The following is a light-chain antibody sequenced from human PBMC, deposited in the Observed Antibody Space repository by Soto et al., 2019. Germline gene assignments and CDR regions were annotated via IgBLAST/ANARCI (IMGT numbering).Light chain of an antibody. CDR2: EVN. Sequence: QSVLTQPASVSGSPGQSITISCTGTSSDVGGYNYVSWYQHHPGKAPKLMIYEVNNRPSGVSNRFSGSKSGNTASLTISGLQAGDEADYYCSSYTSRTTLNVFGSGTKLTVL. V-gene: IGLV2-14*01. CDR3: SSYTSRTTLNV. CDR1: SSDVGGYNY. J-gene: IGLJ1*01.